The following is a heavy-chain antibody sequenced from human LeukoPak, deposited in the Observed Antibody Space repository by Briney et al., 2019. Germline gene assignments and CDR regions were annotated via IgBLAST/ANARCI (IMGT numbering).Heavy chain of an antibody. J-gene: IGHJ4*02. V-gene: IGHV1-69*13. Sequence: ASVKVSCKASGGTFSSYAISWVRQAPGQGLEWMGGIIPIFGTANYAQKFQGRVTITADESTSTAYMELSSLRSEDTAVYYCATRGVWGGYFDYWGQGTLVTVSS. CDR3: ATRGVWGGYFDY. CDR1: GGTFSSYA. D-gene: IGHD3-16*01. CDR2: IIPIFGTA.